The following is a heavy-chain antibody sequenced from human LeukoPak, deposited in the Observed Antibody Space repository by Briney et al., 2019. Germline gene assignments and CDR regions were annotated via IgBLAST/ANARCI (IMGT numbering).Heavy chain of an antibody. V-gene: IGHV4-30-4*01. Sequence: SQTLSLTCTVSGGSISSGDYYWSWIRQPPGKGLEWIGYIYYSGSTYYNPSLKSRVTISVDTSKNQFSLKLSSVTAADTAVYYCARVNDSSGYSNYFAYWGQGTLVTVSS. CDR3: ARVNDSSGYSNYFAY. D-gene: IGHD3-22*01. J-gene: IGHJ4*02. CDR2: IYYSGST. CDR1: GGSISSGDYY.